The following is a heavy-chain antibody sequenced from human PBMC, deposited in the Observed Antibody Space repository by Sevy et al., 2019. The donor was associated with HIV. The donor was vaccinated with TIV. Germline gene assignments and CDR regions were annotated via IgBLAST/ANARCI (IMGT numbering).Heavy chain of an antibody. D-gene: IGHD3-10*01. CDR2: IXXXXXEK. CDR3: ARAEQVTXXXXXXXXXXXX. Sequence: GGSLRLSXAAXXXXXXXXXMXXVRXXXGXGXXXVANIXXXXXEKYYVDSVKGRFTISRDNAKNSLYLQMNSLRADDXXVYYCARAEQVTXXXXXXXXXXXXWGXXTLVTVSS. CDR1: XXXXXXXX. V-gene: IGHV3-7*01. J-gene: IGHJ1*01.